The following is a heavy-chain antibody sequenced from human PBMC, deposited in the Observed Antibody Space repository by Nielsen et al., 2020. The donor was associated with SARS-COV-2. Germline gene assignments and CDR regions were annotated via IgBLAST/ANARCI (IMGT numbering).Heavy chain of an antibody. D-gene: IGHD5-24*01. Sequence: SETLSLTCTVSGGSISSGGYYWSWIRQHPGKGLEWIGYIYYSGSTYYNPSPKSRVTISVDTSKNQFSLKLSSVTAADTAVYYCARDAGFRDGYNYWYDFDYWGQGTLVTVSS. V-gene: IGHV4-31*03. CDR3: ARDAGFRDGYNYWYDFDY. J-gene: IGHJ4*02. CDR1: GGSISSGGYY. CDR2: IYYSGST.